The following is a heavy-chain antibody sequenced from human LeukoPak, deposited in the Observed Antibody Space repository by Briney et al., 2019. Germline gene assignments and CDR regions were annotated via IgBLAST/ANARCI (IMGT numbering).Heavy chain of an antibody. J-gene: IGHJ4*02. V-gene: IGHV3-30*18. D-gene: IGHD2-2*01. CDR3: AKGPLRGTAAAIDY. CDR2: ISYDGRNK. CDR1: GFTFNNYG. Sequence: SGESLRLSCAASGFTFNNYGMHWVRQAPGKGLEWVAVISYDGRNKHYPDSVKGRFTISRDISTDTLWLQMDSLRTEDTAVYYCAKGPLRGTAAAIDYWGQGTLVTVSS.